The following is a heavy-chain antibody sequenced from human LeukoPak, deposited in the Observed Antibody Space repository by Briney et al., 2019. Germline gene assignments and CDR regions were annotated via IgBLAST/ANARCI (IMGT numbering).Heavy chain of an antibody. J-gene: IGHJ6*03. D-gene: IGHD2-2*01. CDR3: ARATFSLGYCSSTSCPYYYYYYMDV. CDR1: GDSNTSYY. Sequence: SETLSLTCTVSGDSNTSYYWSWIRQPPGKGLEWIGYIYYSGSTNYNPSLKSRVTISVDTSKNQFSLKLSSVTAADTAVYYCARATFSLGYCSSTSCPYYYYYYMDVWGKGTTVTVSS. CDR2: IYYSGST. V-gene: IGHV4-59*01.